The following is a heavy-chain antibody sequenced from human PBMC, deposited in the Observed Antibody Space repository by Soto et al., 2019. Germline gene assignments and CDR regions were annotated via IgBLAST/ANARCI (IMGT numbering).Heavy chain of an antibody. D-gene: IGHD3-10*01. CDR3: ARHGFGPLHGLVDV. J-gene: IGHJ6*02. V-gene: IGHV4-59*08. CDR2: INYDGYS. CDR1: GGSITNYY. Sequence: QVQLQESGPGLVKPSETLSLTCTVSGGSITNYYCSWFRQPPGKGLEWIGYINYDGYSAYNLSLKRQVTLSMYASKTQFSLRLESVTATDTAVYYCARHGFGPLHGLVDVWGPGTTVIVSS.